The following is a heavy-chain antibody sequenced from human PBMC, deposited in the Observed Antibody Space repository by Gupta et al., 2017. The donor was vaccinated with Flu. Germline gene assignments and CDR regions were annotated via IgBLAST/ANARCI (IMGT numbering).Heavy chain of an antibody. CDR3: AREGSVGGYCSSASCSEDACDV. Sequence: QVQVVESGGGVVQPGRSLRLSCAASGFTFSSFNMHWVRQAPGKGLEWVAFIKFDETYIWYADSVRGRVTISRDISKNTLYLQMDSLRIEDTAVYYCAREGSVGGYCSSASCSEDACDVWGQGTVVTVSS. V-gene: IGHV3-30*04. D-gene: IGHD2-2*01. CDR1: GFTFSSFN. CDR2: IKFDETYI. J-gene: IGHJ3*01.